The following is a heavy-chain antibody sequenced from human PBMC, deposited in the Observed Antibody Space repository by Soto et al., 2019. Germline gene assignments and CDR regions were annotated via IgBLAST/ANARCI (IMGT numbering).Heavy chain of an antibody. V-gene: IGHV4-31*03. D-gene: IGHD6-13*01. Sequence: PSETLSLTCSVSGLTISTASYCWRWIRQHPGKGLEWVGNIYYNGSTYYSPSLKSRVTVWFDTSKNQFSLRLTSVTAADTAVYYCARYRISGSWSKFDYWGQGTRVT. CDR2: IYYNGST. CDR1: GLTISTASYC. J-gene: IGHJ4*02. CDR3: ARYRISGSWSKFDY.